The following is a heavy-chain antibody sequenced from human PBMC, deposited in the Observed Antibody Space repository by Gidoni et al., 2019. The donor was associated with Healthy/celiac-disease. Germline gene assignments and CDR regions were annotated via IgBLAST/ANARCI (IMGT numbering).Heavy chain of an antibody. CDR3: EGEAFDI. J-gene: IGHJ3*02. Sequence: QVQLVESGRGVVQPGRSLRLSCAASGFTFSSYGMHWVRQAPGKGLEWVAVISYDGSNKYYADSVKGRFTISRDNSKNTLYLQMNSLRAEDTDVYYCEGEAFDIWGQGTMVTVSS. CDR2: ISYDGSNK. CDR1: GFTFSSYG. V-gene: IGHV3-30*19.